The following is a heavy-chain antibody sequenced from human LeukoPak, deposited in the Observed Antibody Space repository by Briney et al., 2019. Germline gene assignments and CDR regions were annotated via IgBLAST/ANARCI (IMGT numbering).Heavy chain of an antibody. Sequence: PGGSLRLSCAASGFTFSSYWMHWVRQAPGKGLVWVSRINTDGSSTSYADSVKGRFTISRDNAKNTLYLQMNSLRAEDTAVYYCARSPTGMGANPGYYYGMDVWGQGTTVTVSS. CDR3: ARSPTGMGANPGYYYGMDV. D-gene: IGHD1-26*01. J-gene: IGHJ6*02. CDR2: INTDGSST. CDR1: GFTFSSYW. V-gene: IGHV3-74*01.